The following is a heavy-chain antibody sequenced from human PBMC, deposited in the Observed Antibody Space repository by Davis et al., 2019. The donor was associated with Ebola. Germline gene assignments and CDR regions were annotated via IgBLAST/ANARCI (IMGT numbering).Heavy chain of an antibody. CDR1: GGSISSGGYY. CDR2: IYYSGST. D-gene: IGHD2-2*01. Sequence: MPSETLSLTCTVSGGSISSGGYYWSWIRQHPGKGLEWIGYIYYSGSTYYNPFLKSRVTISVDTSKNQFSLKLSSVTAADTAVYYCARDHPQYCTSTSCPYYFDYWGQGTLVTVSS. J-gene: IGHJ4*02. CDR3: ARDHPQYCTSTSCPYYFDY. V-gene: IGHV4-31*03.